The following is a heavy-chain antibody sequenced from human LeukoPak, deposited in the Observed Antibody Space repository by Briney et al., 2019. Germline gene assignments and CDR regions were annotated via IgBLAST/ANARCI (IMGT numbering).Heavy chain of an antibody. J-gene: IGHJ4*02. CDR2: VYSSGST. CDR1: DGSINSYY. D-gene: IGHD5-24*01. V-gene: IGHV4-59*12. CDR3: AREVEEGFYFDY. Sequence: SETLSLTCSVSDGSINSYYWTWIRQPPGKGLEWIGNVYSSGSTNYNPSLKSRVTLSVDTSKNQFSLKLNSLTAADTAVYYCAREVEEGFYFDYWGQGTLVTVSS.